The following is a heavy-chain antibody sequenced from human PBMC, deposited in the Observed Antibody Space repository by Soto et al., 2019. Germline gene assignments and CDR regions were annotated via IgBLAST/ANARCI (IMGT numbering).Heavy chain of an antibody. CDR1: GYTFTSYG. CDR3: ARGRYGDY. D-gene: IGHD1-1*01. Sequence: QVNLVQSGAEVKKPGASVKVSCKASGYTFTSYGTTWVRQAPGQGLEWMGWISAHNGNTDYAQKLQGRVIVTRDTSTSTAYMELRSLRSDDTAVYYCARGRYGDYWGQGALVTVSS. CDR2: ISAHNGNT. V-gene: IGHV1-18*01. J-gene: IGHJ4*02.